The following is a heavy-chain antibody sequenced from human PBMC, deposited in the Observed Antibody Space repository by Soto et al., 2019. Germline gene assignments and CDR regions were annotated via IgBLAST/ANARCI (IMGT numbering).Heavy chain of an antibody. CDR2: IYPRDSDT. Sequence: EVHLVQSGAEVKKPGEPLKISCQGSGYSFSGHWVGWVRQKPGRGLEWMGIIYPRDSDTRYSPSFEGQVTFSSDKSLSTAYLQWNSLKASDTAMYYCARIDIVPDFWGQRTLVTVSS. J-gene: IGHJ4*02. V-gene: IGHV5-51*01. CDR1: GYSFSGHW. CDR3: ARIDIVPDF. D-gene: IGHD2-15*01.